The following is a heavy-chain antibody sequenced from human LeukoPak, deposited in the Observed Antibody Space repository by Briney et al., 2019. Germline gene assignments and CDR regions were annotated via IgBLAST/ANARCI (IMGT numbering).Heavy chain of an antibody. CDR2: IYYSGST. V-gene: IGHV4-59*01. CDR1: GGSISSYY. Sequence: SETLSLTCTVSGGSISSYYWSWIRQPPGKGLEWIGNIYYSGSTNYNPSLKSRVTMSVDTSKNQFSLKVRSVTTADTAVYYCARGGSYCHYRGQGTLVTVSS. D-gene: IGHD1-26*01. CDR3: ARGGSYCHY. J-gene: IGHJ4*02.